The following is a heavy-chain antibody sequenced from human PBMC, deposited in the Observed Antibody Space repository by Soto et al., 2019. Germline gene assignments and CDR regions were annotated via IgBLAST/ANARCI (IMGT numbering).Heavy chain of an antibody. CDR1: GYTFTNYA. CDR3: AREHLVDTIIDY. J-gene: IGHJ4*02. V-gene: IGHV1-3*01. Sequence: TSVKVSCKSSGYTFTNYAMHWVRQAPGQRLEWMGWINAGNGNTKYSQKFQGRVTITRETSASTAYMELSSLRSEDTAVYYCAREHLVDTIIDYWCQGTLVTGSS. CDR2: INAGNGNT. D-gene: IGHD5-12*01.